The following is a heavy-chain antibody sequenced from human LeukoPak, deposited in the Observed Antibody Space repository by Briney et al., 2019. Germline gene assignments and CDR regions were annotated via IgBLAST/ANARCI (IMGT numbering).Heavy chain of an antibody. Sequence: GGSLRLSCAASGFTVSSNYMSWVRQAPGKGLEWVSVIYSGGSTYYADSVKGRFTISRDNSKNTLYLQMNSLRAEDTAVYYCAKPTHSSSWYYFDYWGQGTLVTVSS. CDR2: IYSGGST. CDR1: GFTVSSNY. V-gene: IGHV3-53*01. D-gene: IGHD6-13*01. J-gene: IGHJ4*02. CDR3: AKPTHSSSWYYFDY.